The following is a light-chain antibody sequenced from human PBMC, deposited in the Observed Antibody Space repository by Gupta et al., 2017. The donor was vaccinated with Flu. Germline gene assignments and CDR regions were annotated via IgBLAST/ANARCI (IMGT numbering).Light chain of an antibody. V-gene: IGKV1-39*01. Sequence: DILMTQSPSSLSASVGDRVTITCRAGQSISDFLNWYQQKPGKAPKLLIYASFILQSGVPSRFSGSGSGTDFALTISNLQPEDFATYYCQQSYSTPQTFGQGTKVEIK. J-gene: IGKJ1*01. CDR3: QQSYSTPQT. CDR2: ASF. CDR1: QSISDF.